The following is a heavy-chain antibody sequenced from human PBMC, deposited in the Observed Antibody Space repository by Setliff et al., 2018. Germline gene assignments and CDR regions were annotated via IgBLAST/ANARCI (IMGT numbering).Heavy chain of an antibody. CDR3: GRGGIRYSSTWVLDY. Sequence: ASVKVSCKASGFTFSDYHLHWVRQAPGQGLEWMGWINAKTGDTNYAQKFQGRITLTRDTSITTGYMELGNLRFDDTAVYYCGRGGIRYSSTWVLDYWGQGTLVTVSS. D-gene: IGHD6-13*01. CDR2: INAKTGDT. J-gene: IGHJ4*02. V-gene: IGHV1-2*02. CDR1: GFTFSDYH.